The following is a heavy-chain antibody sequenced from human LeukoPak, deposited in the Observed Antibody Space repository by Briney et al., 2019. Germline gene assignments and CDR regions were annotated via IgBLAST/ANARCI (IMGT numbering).Heavy chain of an antibody. Sequence: SETLSLTCTVSGYSISSGYYWGWIRQPPGKGLEWIGSIYHSGSTYYNPSLKSRVTISVDTSKNQFSLKLSSVTAADTAVYYCARQSVRITMVRGSLNSDPNLDVWGKGTTVTISS. CDR3: ARQSVRITMVRGSLNSDPNLDV. CDR2: IYHSGST. V-gene: IGHV4-38-2*02. J-gene: IGHJ6*04. CDR1: GYSISSGYY. D-gene: IGHD3-10*01.